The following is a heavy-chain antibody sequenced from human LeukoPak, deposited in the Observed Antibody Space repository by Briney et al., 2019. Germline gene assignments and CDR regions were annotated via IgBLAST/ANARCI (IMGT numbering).Heavy chain of an antibody. CDR1: GFTFSSSA. J-gene: IGHJ4*02. D-gene: IGHD5-18*01. CDR3: ARGRNTGRQFYFGY. V-gene: IGHV3-23*01. CDR2: ISASGGST. Sequence: GGSLRLSCAASGFTFSSSAMSWVRQAPGKGLEWVSGISASGGSTYYADSVKGRFTISRDNSKNTLYLQMNSLRAEDTAVYYCARGRNTGRQFYFGYWGQGTLVTVAS.